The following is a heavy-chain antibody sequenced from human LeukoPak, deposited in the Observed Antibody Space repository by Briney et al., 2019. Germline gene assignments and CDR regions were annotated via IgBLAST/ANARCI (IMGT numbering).Heavy chain of an antibody. CDR2: VNLQGST. Sequence: SGTLSLTCGVCCGSITLTNYWTWVRQPPGKGLEWIGEVNLQGSTNYNPSLMGRVAISVDMSENHISLQLTSVTAADTAVYYCARGTGSTYYYGSSGLRISYYFDYWGQGTLVTVSS. CDR1: CGSITLTNY. V-gene: IGHV4-4*02. D-gene: IGHD3-22*01. J-gene: IGHJ4*02. CDR3: ARGTGSTYYYGSSGLRISYYFDY.